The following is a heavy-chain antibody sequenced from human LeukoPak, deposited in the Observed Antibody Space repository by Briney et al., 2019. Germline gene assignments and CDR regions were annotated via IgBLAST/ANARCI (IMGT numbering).Heavy chain of an antibody. V-gene: IGHV4-30-4*01. CDR3: ARVGEFYASIGYPIDF. D-gene: IGHD3-22*01. CDR2: ICYSGCP. CDR1: GGSISSGDYY. Sequence: SETLSLTCTVSGGSISSGDYYWRGIRQPPGKGVEWIGYICYSGCPYYNPSLKSRLTISADTSRNQFSLRLTSVTAADTAVYYCARVGEFYASIGYPIDFRGQGTLVTVSS. J-gene: IGHJ4*02.